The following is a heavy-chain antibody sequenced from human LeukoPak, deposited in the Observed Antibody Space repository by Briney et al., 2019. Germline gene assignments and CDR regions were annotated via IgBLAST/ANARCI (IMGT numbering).Heavy chain of an antibody. D-gene: IGHD6-19*01. CDR3: ARGLRDSSGREYFQH. CDR2: KNPNSGNT. Sequence: ASVKVSCKASGYTFTSYDISWVRQATGQGLEWMGWKNPNSGNTGYAQTFQGRVTMTRNTSISTAYMELSSLRSEDTAVYYCARGLRDSSGREYFQHWGQGTLVTVSS. CDR1: GYTFTSYD. V-gene: IGHV1-8*01. J-gene: IGHJ1*01.